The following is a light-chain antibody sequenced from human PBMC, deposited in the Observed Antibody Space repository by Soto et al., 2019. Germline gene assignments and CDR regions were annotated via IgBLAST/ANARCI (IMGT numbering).Light chain of an antibody. V-gene: IGKV3-20*01. J-gene: IGKJ5*01. Sequence: EVVLTQSPGTLSLSRGERATLSCRASERIYSAYLGWCQQKPGQAPRLLIYGTSSRATGIQDRFSGSGSGKDFTLTISRLEPEDFAVYYCQQYGNSPITFGQGTRLEI. CDR2: GTS. CDR1: ERIYSAY. CDR3: QQYGNSPIT.